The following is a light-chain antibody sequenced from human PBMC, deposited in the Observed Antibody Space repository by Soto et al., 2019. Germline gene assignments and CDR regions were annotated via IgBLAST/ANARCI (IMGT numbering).Light chain of an antibody. Sequence: QSALTQPRSVSGSPGQSVTISCTGTSSDVGGYNYVSWYQQHPGKAPKLMIYDVSKRPSGVPDRFSGSKSGNTASLTISGLQAEDEDDYYCCSYAGSYTWEFGGGTKLTVL. CDR2: DVS. CDR3: CSYAGSYTWE. J-gene: IGLJ2*01. V-gene: IGLV2-11*01. CDR1: SSDVGGYNY.